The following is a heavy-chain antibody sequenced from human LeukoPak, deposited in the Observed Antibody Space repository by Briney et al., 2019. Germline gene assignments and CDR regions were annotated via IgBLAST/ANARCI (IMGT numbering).Heavy chain of an antibody. CDR3: ARDNSVGDVAWWFDP. D-gene: IGHD1-26*01. J-gene: IGHJ5*02. CDR1: GYTFTSYY. V-gene: IGHV1-46*01. CDR2: INPSDGST. Sequence: ASVKVSCKASGYTFTSYYIHLVRQAPGQGFEWMAIINPSDGSTTNSQKFQGRVTMTRDTSTSTVYMELSGLRSEDTAVYYCARDNSVGDVAWWFDPWGQGTLVTVSS.